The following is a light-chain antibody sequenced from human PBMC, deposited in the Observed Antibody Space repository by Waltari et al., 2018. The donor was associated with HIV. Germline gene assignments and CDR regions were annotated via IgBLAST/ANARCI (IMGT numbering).Light chain of an antibody. CDR2: DVS. CDR1: SSDVGGYNY. CDR3: SSYTSSSTLWV. V-gene: IGLV2-14*01. J-gene: IGLJ3*02. Sequence: QSALTQPASVSGSPGQSITISCTGTSSDVGGYNYVSWYQQHPGKAPKLMMYDVSNRPAGVSNRFSGSKSGNTASLTISGLQAEDEADYYCSSYTSSSTLWVVGGGTKLTVL.